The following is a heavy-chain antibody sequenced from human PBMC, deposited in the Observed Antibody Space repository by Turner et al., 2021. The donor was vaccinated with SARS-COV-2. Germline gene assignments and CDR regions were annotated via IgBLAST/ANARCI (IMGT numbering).Heavy chain of an antibody. D-gene: IGHD5-18*01. Sequence: QVPLVQSGAEVKKPGASGDVPCKASGYTFTGSYLHWVRQAPGQGLEWMGWINPNSGGTNYAQKFKGRVTMTRDTSISTAYMELSSLRSDDTAVYYCARDDTVDTAMVTGFDPWGQGTLVTVSS. CDR1: GYTFTGSY. CDR3: ARDDTVDTAMVTGFDP. CDR2: INPNSGGT. V-gene: IGHV1-2*02. J-gene: IGHJ5*02.